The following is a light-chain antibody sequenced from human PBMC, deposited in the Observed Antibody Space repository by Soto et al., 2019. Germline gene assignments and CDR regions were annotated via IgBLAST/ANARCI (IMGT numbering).Light chain of an antibody. V-gene: IGLV1-44*01. CDR3: YSFAGGYTYV. CDR1: SSNIGSHT. CDR2: SNH. J-gene: IGLJ1*01. Sequence: QSVLTQPPSASGTPGQRVTISCSGSSSNIGSHTVHWYQQLPGTAPKLLIYSNHQRPSGVPDRFSGSRSGTSGSLAISGLQSDDEADFYCYSFAGGYTYVFGPGTKVTVL.